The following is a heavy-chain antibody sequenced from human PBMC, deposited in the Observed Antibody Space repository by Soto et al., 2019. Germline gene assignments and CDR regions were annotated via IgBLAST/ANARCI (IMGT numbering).Heavy chain of an antibody. CDR3: XTKGDVVVAAFDY. CDR2: IYPGDSDT. J-gene: IGHJ4*02. CDR1: GYSFTSYW. V-gene: IGHV5-51*01. D-gene: IGHD2-15*01. Sequence: SLKISCKGSGYSFTSYWIGWVRQMPGKGLEWMGIIYPGDSDTRYSPSFQGQVTISADKSISAAYLQWSSLKASDTAMYYCXTKGDVVVAAFDYWGQGTLVTVSS.